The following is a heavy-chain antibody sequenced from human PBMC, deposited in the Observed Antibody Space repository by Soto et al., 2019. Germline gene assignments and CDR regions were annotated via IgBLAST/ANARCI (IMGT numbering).Heavy chain of an antibody. V-gene: IGHV4-59*01. CDR1: GGSMDKNY. CDR2: IYYSGST. J-gene: IGHJ2*01. Sequence: LSLTCTVSGGSMDKNYWSWIRQAPGKGLEWIGYIYYSGSTNYNPSLKSRVTISLDTSENQFSLRLNSVTAADTAVYYCARADCTRGGCYYWFFDIWGRGXRVTVSS. D-gene: IGHD2-8*02. CDR3: ARADCTRGGCYYWFFDI.